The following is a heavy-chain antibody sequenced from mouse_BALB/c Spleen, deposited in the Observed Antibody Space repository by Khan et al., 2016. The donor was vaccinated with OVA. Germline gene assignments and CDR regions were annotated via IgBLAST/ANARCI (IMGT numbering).Heavy chain of an antibody. CDR1: GFSLTSYG. CDR2: IWGDGST. V-gene: IGHV2-3*01. CDR3: AKVTQDYDSMDY. Sequence: QVQLKESGPGLVAPSQSLSITCTVSGFSLTSYGVNWVRQPPGKGLEWLGVIWGDGSTTYHSALISRLIISTDNSKSQVFLKLNSLKTDDTATYCGAKVTQDYDSMDYWGQGTLVTVSS. J-gene: IGHJ4*01. D-gene: IGHD2-12*01.